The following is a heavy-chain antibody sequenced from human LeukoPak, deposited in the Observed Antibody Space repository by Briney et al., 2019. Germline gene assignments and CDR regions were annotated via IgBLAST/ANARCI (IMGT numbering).Heavy chain of an antibody. Sequence: GESLKISCTGSGYRVETDWIGWVHQMPGKGLEWMGIIYPRDSDTTYSPSFQGQVTISADRSINTAYLQWSSLKASDTAMYYCARMYYDGSGTYYRRTMFGYWGQGTLVTVSS. D-gene: IGHD3-10*01. V-gene: IGHV5-51*07. CDR3: ARMYYDGSGTYYRRTMFGY. CDR1: GYRVETDW. CDR2: IYPRDSDT. J-gene: IGHJ4*02.